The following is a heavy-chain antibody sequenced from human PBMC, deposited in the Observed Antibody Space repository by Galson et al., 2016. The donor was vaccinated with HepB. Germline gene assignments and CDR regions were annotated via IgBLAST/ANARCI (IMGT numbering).Heavy chain of an antibody. CDR2: IFPGDSDT. CDR3: ARLSGIDAYRSLDY. D-gene: IGHD3-16*01. CDR1: GYRFTDYW. J-gene: IGHJ4*02. V-gene: IGHV5-51*01. Sequence: QSGAEVKKPGESLRISCKGSGYRFTDYWIAWVRQMPGKGLEWMGIIFPGDSDTRYSPSFQGQVTISADKSISTAHLQWSTLKASDAAMYYCARLSGIDAYRSLDYWGQGTLVTVSS.